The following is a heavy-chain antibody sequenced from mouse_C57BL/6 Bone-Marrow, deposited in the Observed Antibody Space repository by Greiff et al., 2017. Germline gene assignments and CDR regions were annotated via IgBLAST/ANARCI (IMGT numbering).Heavy chain of an antibody. Sequence: QVQLQQPGAELVRPGTSVKLSCKASGYTFTSYWMHWVKQRPGQGLEWIGVIDPSDSYTNYNQKFKGKATLTVDTSSSTAYMQLSSLTSVDSAVYYCARTREGYDYDGYFDVWGTGTTVTVSS. V-gene: IGHV1-59*01. CDR1: GYTFTSYW. D-gene: IGHD2-4*01. CDR3: ARTREGYDYDGYFDV. CDR2: IDPSDSYT. J-gene: IGHJ1*03.